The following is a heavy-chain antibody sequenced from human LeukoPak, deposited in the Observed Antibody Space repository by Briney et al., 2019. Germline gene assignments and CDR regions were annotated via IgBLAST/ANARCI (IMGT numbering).Heavy chain of an antibody. V-gene: IGHV4-61*02. CDR2: IYNSGST. Sequence: SETLSLTCTVSGGSISSGNYYWSWIRQPAGKGLEWIGRIYNSGSTNYNPSLKSRVTISVDTSKNQFFLRLSSVTAADTAVYYCARGPSRYDSSGYYRRKFDYWGQGTLVTVSS. D-gene: IGHD3-22*01. CDR3: ARGPSRYDSSGYYRRKFDY. CDR1: GGSISSGNYY. J-gene: IGHJ4*02.